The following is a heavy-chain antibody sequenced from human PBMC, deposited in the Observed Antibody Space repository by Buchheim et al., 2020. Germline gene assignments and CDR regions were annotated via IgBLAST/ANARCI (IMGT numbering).Heavy chain of an antibody. CDR3: ARGDYDTKYGMDV. Sequence: QVTLKESGPALVKPTQTLTLTCTFSGFSLTGGVRVSWIRQPPGKALEWLARIDWDDDKFYSTSLKTRLTISKDTSKNQVVLTMTNMDPVDTATYYCARGDYDTKYGMDVWGQGTT. J-gene: IGHJ6*02. CDR2: IDWDDDK. CDR1: GFSLTGGVR. V-gene: IGHV2-70*04. D-gene: IGHD4/OR15-4a*01.